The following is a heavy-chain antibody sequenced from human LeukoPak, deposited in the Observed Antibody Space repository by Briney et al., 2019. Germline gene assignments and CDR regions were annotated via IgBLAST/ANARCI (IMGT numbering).Heavy chain of an antibody. V-gene: IGHV3-21*01. CDR3: TRGPTLIGVAGTWPLDD. CDR1: GFTFSSQA. J-gene: IGHJ4*02. CDR2: ISSASAYR. D-gene: IGHD6-19*01. Sequence: GGSLRLSCAASGFTFSSQAMSWVRQAPGKGLEWVSSISSASAYRYYADSVKGRFTISRDNAKNSLHLQMNSLRAEDSAVYYCTRGPTLIGVAGTWPLDDWGQGTLVTVSS.